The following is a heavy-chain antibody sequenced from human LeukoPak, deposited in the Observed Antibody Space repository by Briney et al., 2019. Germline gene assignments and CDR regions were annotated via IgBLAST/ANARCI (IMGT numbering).Heavy chain of an antibody. Sequence: PGGSLRLSCEASGFTFSNAWMTWVRQAPGKGLEWVGRIKSNGDGGTTDYAAPMKGRFTISRDDSRNTLYLQMNSLRAEDTAVYYCAKDYGPRVVPAASFDPWGQGTLVTVSS. V-gene: IGHV3-15*01. D-gene: IGHD2-2*01. CDR2: IKSNGDGGTT. J-gene: IGHJ5*02. CDR1: GFTFSNAW. CDR3: AKDYGPRVVPAASFDP.